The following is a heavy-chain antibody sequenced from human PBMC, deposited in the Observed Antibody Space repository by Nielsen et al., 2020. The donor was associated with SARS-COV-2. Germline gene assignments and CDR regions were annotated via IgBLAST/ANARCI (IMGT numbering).Heavy chain of an antibody. V-gene: IGHV4-39*02. CDR1: DGSVTSSAYF. J-gene: IGHJ4*02. CDR2: LYYSGST. CDR3: VRGPVGGPSLRSTDTSSPFFDY. Sequence: SETLSLTCSVSDGSVTSSAYFWAWIRKPPGKGLQWIGNLYYSGSTYYNPSLKSRVTISFGTSNNHFSLNLDSVTASDTAVYYCVRGPVGGPSLRSTDTSSPFFDYWGPGTLVTVSS. D-gene: IGHD6-19*01.